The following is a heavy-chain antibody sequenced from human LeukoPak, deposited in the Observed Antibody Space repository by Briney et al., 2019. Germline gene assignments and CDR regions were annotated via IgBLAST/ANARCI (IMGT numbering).Heavy chain of an antibody. CDR3: ARVSGYRGRAYYFDY. CDR2: IFYSGST. CDR1: GGSISTSNYY. J-gene: IGHJ4*02. V-gene: IGHV4-39*07. Sequence: SETLSLTCTVSGGSISTSNYYWGWIRQPPGKGLEWIGNIFYSGSTYYSPSVKSRVTISLDTSKNQFSLKLSSVTAADTAVYYCARVSGYRGRAYYFDYWGQGTLVTVSS. D-gene: IGHD5-18*01.